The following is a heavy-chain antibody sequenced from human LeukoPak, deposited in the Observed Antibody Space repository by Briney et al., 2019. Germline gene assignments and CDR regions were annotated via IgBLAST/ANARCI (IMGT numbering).Heavy chain of an antibody. D-gene: IGHD6-6*01. CDR2: INHSGST. CDR3: ARGVTAARRIKVYYYYMDV. J-gene: IGHJ6*03. Sequence: PSETLSLTCSVSGGSISSSSYYWGWIRQPPGKGLEWIGEINHSGSTNYNPSLKSRVTISVDTSKNQFSLKLSSVTAADTAVYYCARGVTAARRIKVYYYYMDVWGKGTTVTVSS. CDR1: GGSISSSSYY. V-gene: IGHV4-39*07.